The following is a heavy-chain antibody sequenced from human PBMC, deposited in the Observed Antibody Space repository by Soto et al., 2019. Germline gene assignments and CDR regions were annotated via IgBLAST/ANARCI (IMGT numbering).Heavy chain of an antibody. CDR2: ISAYNGNI. Sequence: ASVKVSCKASAYTFTNYGISWVRQAPGQGLEWMGWISAYNGNINYAQKFRGRVTMTTDTSTSSAYLEVRSLRSDDTAVYYCATLQNGYVSGWSDYYYGLDVWGQGTTVTVSS. V-gene: IGHV1-18*01. CDR3: ATLQNGYVSGWSDYYYGLDV. D-gene: IGHD5-18*01. CDR1: AYTFTNYG. J-gene: IGHJ6*02.